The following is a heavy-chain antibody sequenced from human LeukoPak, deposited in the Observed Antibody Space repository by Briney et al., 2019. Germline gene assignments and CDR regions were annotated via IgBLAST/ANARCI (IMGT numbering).Heavy chain of an antibody. CDR3: ARLRDAAGMAARTN. Sequence: SETLSLTCAVYGGSFSGYYWSWIRQPPGKGLEWIGEINHSGSTNCNPSLKTRVTISVDTSTNQFSLKLSSVTAADTAVYYCARLRDAAGMAARTNWGHGTLVTASS. CDR2: INHSGST. V-gene: IGHV4-34*01. J-gene: IGHJ4*01. CDR1: GGSFSGYY. D-gene: IGHD6-6*01.